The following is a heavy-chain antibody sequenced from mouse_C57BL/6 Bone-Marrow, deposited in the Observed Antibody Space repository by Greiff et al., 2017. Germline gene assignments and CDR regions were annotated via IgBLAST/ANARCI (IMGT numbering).Heavy chain of an antibody. V-gene: IGHV8-8*01. CDR3: ARNPLYYYVSSFVDY. CDR2: IWWDDDK. J-gene: IGHJ2*01. D-gene: IGHD1-1*01. Sequence: QVTLKESGPGILQPSQTLSLTCSFSGFSLSTFGMGVGWIRQPSGKGLEWLAHIWWDDDKYSNPALKSRLTISKETSKNQVFLKIANVDTAYTATYYCARNPLYYYVSSFVDYWGQGTTLTVSS. CDR1: GFSLSTFGMG.